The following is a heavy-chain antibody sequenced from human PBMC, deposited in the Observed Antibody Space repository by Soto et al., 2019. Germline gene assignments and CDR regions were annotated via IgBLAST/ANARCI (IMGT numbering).Heavy chain of an antibody. V-gene: IGHV3-48*03. CDR1: GFTLRNYE. Sequence: PGGSLRLSGAASGFTLRNYEMNWVRQAPGKGLEWISKISGSNNNIYYADYVRGRFTISRDNAKNSLYLQMNSLRAEDTAIYYCASERLCGADCYFFDNWGQGTQVTVPQ. J-gene: IGHJ4*02. CDR2: ISGSNNNI. D-gene: IGHD2-21*02. CDR3: ASERLCGADCYFFDN.